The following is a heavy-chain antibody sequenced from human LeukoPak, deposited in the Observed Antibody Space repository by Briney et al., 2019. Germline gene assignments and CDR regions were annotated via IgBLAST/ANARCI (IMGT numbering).Heavy chain of an antibody. D-gene: IGHD1-1*01. CDR2: IYYSGST. V-gene: IGHV4-39*07. Sequence: SETLSLTCTVSGGSISSSSYYWGWIRQPPGKGLEWIGSIYYSGSTYYNPSLKSRVTISVDKSKNQFSLKLSSVTAADTAVYYCARRNELNYAFDIWGQGTMVTVSS. CDR1: GGSISSSSYY. CDR3: ARRNELNYAFDI. J-gene: IGHJ3*02.